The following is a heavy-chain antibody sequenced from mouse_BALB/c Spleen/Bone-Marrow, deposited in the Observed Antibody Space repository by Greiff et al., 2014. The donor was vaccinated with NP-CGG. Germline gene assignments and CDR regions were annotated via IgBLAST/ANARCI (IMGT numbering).Heavy chain of an antibody. CDR2: IRNKAYGYTT. CDR3: ARFPMDY. CDR1: GFTSTDYY. J-gene: IGHJ4*01. V-gene: IGHV7-3*02. Sequence: EVHLVESGGGLVQPGGSLRLSCTTSGFTSTDYYMSWVRQPPGKALEWLAFIRNKAYGYTTEYSASVRGRFTISRDNSQSILYLQMNTLRAEDSATYYCARFPMDYWDQGTSVTVSS.